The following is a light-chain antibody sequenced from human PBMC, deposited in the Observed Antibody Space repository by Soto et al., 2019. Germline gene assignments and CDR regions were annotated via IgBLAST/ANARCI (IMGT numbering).Light chain of an antibody. CDR2: EVS. Sequence: SALTQPASVSGSPGQSITISCTGTSSDVGDFKYVSWYRHHPGRAPKLLIYEVSHRPSGISKRFSGSKSGNTAFLAISGLQAEDEADYYCTSYTSSSTYVFGTGTKLTVL. CDR3: TSYTSSSTYV. V-gene: IGLV2-14*01. CDR1: SSDVGDFKY. J-gene: IGLJ1*01.